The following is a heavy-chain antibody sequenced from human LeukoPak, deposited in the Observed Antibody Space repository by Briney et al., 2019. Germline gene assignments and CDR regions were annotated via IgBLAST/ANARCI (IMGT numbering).Heavy chain of an antibody. J-gene: IGHJ5*02. CDR2: IYYSGST. CDR1: GGSISSSSYY. CDR3: ARHGSYYTT. Sequence: PSETLSLTCTVSGGSISSSSYYWGWIRQPPGKGLEWIGSIYYSGSTYYNPSLKNRVTISVDTSKNQFSLKLSSVTAADTAVYYCARHGSYYTTWGQGTLVTVSS. V-gene: IGHV4-39*01. D-gene: IGHD1-26*01.